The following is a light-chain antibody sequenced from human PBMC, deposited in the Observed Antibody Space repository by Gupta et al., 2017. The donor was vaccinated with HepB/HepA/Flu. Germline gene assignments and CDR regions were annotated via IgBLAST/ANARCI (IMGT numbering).Light chain of an antibody. V-gene: IGKV2-30*01. CDR3: MQHTHWPRT. CDR2: KVS. J-gene: IGKJ1*01. Sequence: VLTHPPLSVPVTLGQPASLSCRSSERLVYSDGNNYLNWFHQRPGQSPRRLLYKVSTRDSGVPDRISGSGSGTAFTRKITKVEAEDVGIYYCMQHTHWPRTFGQGTKVEVK. CDR1: ERLVYSDGNNY.